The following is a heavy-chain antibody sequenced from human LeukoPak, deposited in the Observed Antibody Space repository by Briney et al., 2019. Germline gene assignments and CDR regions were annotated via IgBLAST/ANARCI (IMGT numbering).Heavy chain of an antibody. CDR1: GGTFSSYA. CDR3: ARTQAIAAAGLDGAFDI. V-gene: IGHV1-69*13. D-gene: IGHD6-13*01. Sequence: SVKVSCKASGGTFSSYAISWVRQAPGQGLEWMGGIIPIFGTANYAQKFQGRVTITADESTSTAYMELSSLRSEDTAVYYCARTQAIAAAGLDGAFDIWGQGTMVTVSS. J-gene: IGHJ3*02. CDR2: IIPIFGTA.